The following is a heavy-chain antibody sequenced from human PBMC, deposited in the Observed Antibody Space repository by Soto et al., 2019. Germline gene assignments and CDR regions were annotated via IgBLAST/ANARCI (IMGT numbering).Heavy chain of an antibody. V-gene: IGHV4-61*08. CDR3: ARIPVNRTMLYWFHP. J-gene: IGHJ5*02. CDR1: GGSVSSGDYY. Sequence: PTETLSLTCTVAGGSVSSGDYYWSWIRQPPGRGLEWIGYIYYSGSTNYNPSLKSRVTISVDTSKNQFSLKLNSVTAADTAVYFCARIPVNRTMLYWFHPWGQGTLVTVSS. CDR2: IYYSGST. D-gene: IGHD3-16*01.